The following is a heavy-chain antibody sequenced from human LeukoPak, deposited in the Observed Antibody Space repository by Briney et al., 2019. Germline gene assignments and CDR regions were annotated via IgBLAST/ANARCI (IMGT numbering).Heavy chain of an antibody. CDR3: ARGCQYQLLIFLYYYMDV. V-gene: IGHV1-2*02. CDR1: GYTFTCYY. CDR2: INPNSGGT. J-gene: IGHJ6*03. Sequence: ASVKVSCKASGYTFTCYYIHWVRQAPGQGLEWMGWINPNSGGTNYAQKFQGRVTMTRDTSISTAYMELSRLTSDDTAVYYCARGCQYQLLIFLYYYMDVWGKGTTVTISS. D-gene: IGHD2-2*01.